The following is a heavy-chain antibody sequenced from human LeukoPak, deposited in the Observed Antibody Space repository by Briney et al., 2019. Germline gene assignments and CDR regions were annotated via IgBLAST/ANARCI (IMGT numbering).Heavy chain of an antibody. Sequence: SETLSLTCTVSGGSISSSSYYWGWIRQPPGKGLEWIGSIYYSGSTYYSPSLKIRVTISVDTSKNQFSLTLSSVTAADTAVYYCARHLDYYYYYMDVWGKGTTVTVSS. CDR1: GGSISSSSYY. CDR2: IYYSGST. CDR3: ARHLDYYYYYMDV. D-gene: IGHD1-1*01. V-gene: IGHV4-39*01. J-gene: IGHJ6*03.